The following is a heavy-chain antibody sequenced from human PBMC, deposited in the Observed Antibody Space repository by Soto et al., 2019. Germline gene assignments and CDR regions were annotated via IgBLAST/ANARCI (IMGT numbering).Heavy chain of an antibody. D-gene: IGHD6-13*01. CDR1: GYDFTAYD. J-gene: IGHJ6*02. CDR2: MNPINGAT. V-gene: IGHV1-8*02. CDR3: GRGPSPRAPAGGTPYYYAMDV. Sequence: QVQLVQSGAEVKQSGASVKVSCKASGYDFTAYDINWVRQGAGQGLEWMGWMNPINGATGSARRFQGRVTMTRNTATGTAYLELTSLRSDDTAVYYCGRGPSPRAPAGGTPYYYAMDVWGQGTTVTVSS.